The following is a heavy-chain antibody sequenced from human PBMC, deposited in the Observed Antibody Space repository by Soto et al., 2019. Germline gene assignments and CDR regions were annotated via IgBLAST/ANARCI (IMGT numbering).Heavy chain of an antibody. D-gene: IGHD3-9*01. CDR2: IHYNGNT. CDR1: GDSISAYS. J-gene: IGHJ4*02. Sequence: PSETLSLTCTVSGDSISAYSWSWVRQPPGKGLEWIGNIHYNGNTKYNPSLKSRVSISVDTSKNQFSLKLSSVTAADTAVYYCARGDILTSDYWGQGTLVTVSS. CDR3: ARGDILTSDY. V-gene: IGHV4-59*01.